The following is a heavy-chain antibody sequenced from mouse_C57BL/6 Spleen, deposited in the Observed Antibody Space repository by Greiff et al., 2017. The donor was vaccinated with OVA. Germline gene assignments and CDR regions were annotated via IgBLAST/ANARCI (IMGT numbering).Heavy chain of an antibody. J-gene: IGHJ2*01. CDR3: ARINYDGSSDYYFDY. V-gene: IGHV8-8*01. CDR2: IWWDDDK. CDR1: GFSLSTFGMG. Sequence: QVTLKESGPGILQPSQTLRLTCSFSGFSLSTFGMGVGWIRQPSGKGLEWLAHIWWDDDKYYNPALKSRPTLSKDTSKNQVFLKIANVDTADTATYYCARINYDGSSDYYFDYWGQGTTLTVSS. D-gene: IGHD1-1*01.